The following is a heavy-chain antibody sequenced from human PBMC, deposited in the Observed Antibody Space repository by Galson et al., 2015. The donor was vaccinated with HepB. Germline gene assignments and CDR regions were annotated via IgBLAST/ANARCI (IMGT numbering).Heavy chain of an antibody. D-gene: IGHD4-17*01. CDR1: GGTFSSYA. CDR2: IIPIIGTT. V-gene: IGHV1-69*04. CDR3: ARMMTTGSLAAFDI. J-gene: IGHJ3*02. Sequence: SVKVSCKASGGTFSSYAVSWVRQAPGQGLEWMGRIIPIIGTTNYAQKFQGRVTITADKSTSTAYMELSSLRSGDTAVYYCARMMTTGSLAAFDIWGQGTMVTVS.